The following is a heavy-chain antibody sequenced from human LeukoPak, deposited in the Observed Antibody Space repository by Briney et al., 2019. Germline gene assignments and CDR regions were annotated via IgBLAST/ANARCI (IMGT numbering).Heavy chain of an antibody. CDR3: ARRYSSGWSSGYMDV. J-gene: IGHJ6*03. CDR2: IIPIFGTA. V-gene: IGHV1-69*13. Sequence: SVKVSCKASGYSFTTYGISWVRQAPGQGLEWMGGIIPIFGTANYAQKFQGRVTITADESTSTAYMELSSLRSEDTAVYYCARRYSSGWSSGYMDVWGKGTTVTVSS. D-gene: IGHD6-19*01. CDR1: GYSFTTYG.